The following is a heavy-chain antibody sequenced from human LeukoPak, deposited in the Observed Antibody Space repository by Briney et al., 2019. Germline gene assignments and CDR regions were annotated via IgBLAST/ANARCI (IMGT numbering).Heavy chain of an antibody. J-gene: IGHJ4*02. V-gene: IGHV4-30-2*01. CDR3: ARGYYSDGSGYFLDY. CDR1: DGSITSDGYS. D-gene: IGHD3-22*01. Sequence: KPSQTLSLTCAVSDGSITSDGYSWSWLRQPPGKGLEWIGYIYYTGSTYYNPARKSRVTLSVDRSKNQFSLKLSSVTAADTAVYYCARGYYSDGSGYFLDYWGQGTLVTVSS. CDR2: IYYTGST.